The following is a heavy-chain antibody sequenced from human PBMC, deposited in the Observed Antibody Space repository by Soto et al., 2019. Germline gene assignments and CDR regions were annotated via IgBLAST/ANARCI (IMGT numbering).Heavy chain of an antibody. D-gene: IGHD3-3*01. J-gene: IGHJ6*02. CDR3: AKGVRFLEWSPMDV. CDR2: ISASAGST. CDR1: GFTFSSYA. Sequence: EVQLLESGGGLVQPGGSLRLSCAASGFTFSSYAMNWVRQAPGKGLEWVSFISASAGSTYYADSVKGRFTISRDNSKNTLLLQMNRLRGEDTAVYYCAKGVRFLEWSPMDVWGQGTTVTVSS. V-gene: IGHV3-23*01.